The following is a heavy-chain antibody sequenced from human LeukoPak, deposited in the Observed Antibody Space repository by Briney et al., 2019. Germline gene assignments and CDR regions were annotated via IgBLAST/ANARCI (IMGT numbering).Heavy chain of an antibody. CDR1: GFTFSSYS. Sequence: PGGSLRLSCAASGFTFSSYSMNWVRQAPGKGLEWVSSISSSSSYIYYADSVKGRFTISRDNAKNSLYLQMNSLRAEDTAVYYCARDEIPATFGVRYWGQGTLVTVSS. D-gene: IGHD3-3*01. J-gene: IGHJ4*02. CDR2: ISSSSSYI. V-gene: IGHV3-21*01. CDR3: ARDEIPATFGVRY.